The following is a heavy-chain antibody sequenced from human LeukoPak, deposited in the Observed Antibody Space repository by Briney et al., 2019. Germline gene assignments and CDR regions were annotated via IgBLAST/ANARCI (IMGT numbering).Heavy chain of an antibody. Sequence: PSETLSLTCTVSGGSINSYYWSWIRQPPGKGLEWVGSINQDGSVKHYVDSVKGRFTISRDNARNSVYLQMNALRVEDTAVYYCTRDFVFWGQGTLVTASS. CDR2: INQDGSVK. CDR1: GGSINSYY. D-gene: IGHD3-3*01. CDR3: TRDFVF. J-gene: IGHJ4*02. V-gene: IGHV3-7*01.